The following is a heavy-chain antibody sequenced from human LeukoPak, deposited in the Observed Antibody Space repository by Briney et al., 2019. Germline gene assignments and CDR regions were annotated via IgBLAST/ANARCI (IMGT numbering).Heavy chain of an antibody. Sequence: SETLSLTCTVSGYSITSIYYWGWIRQPPGKGLEWIGSIHHSGDTAYNPSLKSRVTISVDTPKSRFSLKLSSVTAADTAVYYCARSYASSGLDHWGQGTLVTVSS. V-gene: IGHV4-38-2*02. D-gene: IGHD3-16*01. CDR3: ARSYASSGLDH. CDR2: IHHSGDT. CDR1: GYSITSIYY. J-gene: IGHJ4*02.